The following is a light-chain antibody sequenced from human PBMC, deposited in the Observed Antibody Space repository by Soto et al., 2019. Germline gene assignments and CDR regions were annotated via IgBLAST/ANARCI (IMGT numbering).Light chain of an antibody. CDR2: LGS. CDR1: QSLLHVNGYNY. J-gene: IGKJ3*01. CDR3: MQSLQIPAT. V-gene: IGKV2-28*01. Sequence: DIVMTQSPLSLPVTPGEPASISCSSSQSLLHVNGYNYLDWYLQKPGQSPQLLIYLGSNRASGVPDRFGGSGSGTVFTLKISRVEAEDVGVYYCMQSLQIPATFGPGPKVDIK.